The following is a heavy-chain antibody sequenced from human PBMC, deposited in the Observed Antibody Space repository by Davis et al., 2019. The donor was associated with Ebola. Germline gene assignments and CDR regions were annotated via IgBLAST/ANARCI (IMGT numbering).Heavy chain of an antibody. Sequence: SVQVSCKTSSDTFNKNSISWVRQVPGQGLEWMGGTIPIFGTPNYAQKFQARVTITADKTTTTVYMEMSSLRSDDTAVYYCASSANDILSWFDFWGQGTPVTVSS. V-gene: IGHV1-69*06. J-gene: IGHJ4*02. CDR1: SDTFNKNS. CDR3: ASSANDILSWFDF. CDR2: TIPIFGTP. D-gene: IGHD3-9*01.